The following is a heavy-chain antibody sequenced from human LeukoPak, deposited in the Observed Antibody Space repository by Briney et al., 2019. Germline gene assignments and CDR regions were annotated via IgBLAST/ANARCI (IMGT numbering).Heavy chain of an antibody. D-gene: IGHD1-14*01. CDR1: LDSTTSNF. Sequence: SETLSLTCTVSLDSTTSNFWSWVRQPPGKGLEWIGEIHRSGSPNYNPSLQSRVTISIDRSRNQIVLELSSVAAADTAVYYCAREILGGFNPGAYWGQGILVTVSS. J-gene: IGHJ4*02. CDR2: IHRSGSP. V-gene: IGHV4-4*02. CDR3: AREILGGFNPGAY.